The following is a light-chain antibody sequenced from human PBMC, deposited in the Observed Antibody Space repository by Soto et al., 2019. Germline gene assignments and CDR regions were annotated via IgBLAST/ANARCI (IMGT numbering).Light chain of an antibody. Sequence: QSVLTQPPSVSGAPGQRVTMSCIGSTSNIGARHDVHWYQQVPGTAPKLLIYGNTNRPSGVPDRFSGSKSGTSASLAITGLQSEDEADYYCQSYDTSLSAVIFGGGTKLTVL. CDR3: QSYDTSLSAVI. CDR2: GNT. CDR1: TSNIGARHD. V-gene: IGLV1-40*01. J-gene: IGLJ2*01.